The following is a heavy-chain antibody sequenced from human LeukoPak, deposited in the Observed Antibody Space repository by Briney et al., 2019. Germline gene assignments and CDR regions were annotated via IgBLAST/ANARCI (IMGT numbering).Heavy chain of an antibody. CDR1: GYTFTSYG. CDR3: ARGKRPYSGSYRTLDY. Sequence: ASVKVSCKASGYTFTSYGISWVRQAPGQGLEWMGWISAYNGNTNYAQKLQGRVIMTTDTSTSTAYMELRSLRSDDTAVYYCARGKRPYSGSYRTLDYWGQGTLVTVSS. V-gene: IGHV1-18*01. D-gene: IGHD1-26*01. J-gene: IGHJ4*02. CDR2: ISAYNGNT.